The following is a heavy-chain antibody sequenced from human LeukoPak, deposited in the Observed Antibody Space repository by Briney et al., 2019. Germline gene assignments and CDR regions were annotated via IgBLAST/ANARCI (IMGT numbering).Heavy chain of an antibody. J-gene: IGHJ4*02. CDR1: GGSFSGYY. Sequence: SETLSLTCAAYGGSFSGYYWSWIRQPAGKGLEWIGRIYTSGSTNYNPSLKSRVTMSVDTSKNQFSLKLSSVTAADTAVYYCASGSVGQDFDYWGQGTLVTVSS. CDR2: IYTSGST. V-gene: IGHV4-59*10. CDR3: ASGSVGQDFDY. D-gene: IGHD1-26*01.